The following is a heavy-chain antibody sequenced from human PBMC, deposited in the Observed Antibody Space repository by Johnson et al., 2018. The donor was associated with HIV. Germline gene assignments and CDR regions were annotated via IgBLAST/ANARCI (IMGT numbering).Heavy chain of an antibody. V-gene: IGHV3-7*01. Sequence: EVQLVESGGGVVQPGRSLRLSCAASGFTFSSYWMSWVRQAPGKGLEWVANIKQDGSEKYYADSVKGRFTISRDNSKNTLYLQMNSLRAEDTAVYYCAKEGRGGAVDIWGQGTMVTVSS. CDR3: AKEGRGGAVDI. J-gene: IGHJ3*02. CDR1: GFTFSSYW. D-gene: IGHD2-15*01. CDR2: IKQDGSEK.